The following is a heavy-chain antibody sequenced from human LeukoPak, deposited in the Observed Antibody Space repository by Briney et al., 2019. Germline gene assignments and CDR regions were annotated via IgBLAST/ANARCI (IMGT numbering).Heavy chain of an antibody. Sequence: ASVEVSCKASGGTFSSYAISWVRQAPGQGLEWMGGIIPIFGTANYAQKFQGRVTITADESTSTAYMELSSLRSEDTAVYYCARADGGSYLFDYWGQGTLVTVSS. V-gene: IGHV1-69*13. CDR3: ARADGGSYLFDY. CDR1: GGTFSSYA. CDR2: IIPIFGTA. D-gene: IGHD1-26*01. J-gene: IGHJ4*02.